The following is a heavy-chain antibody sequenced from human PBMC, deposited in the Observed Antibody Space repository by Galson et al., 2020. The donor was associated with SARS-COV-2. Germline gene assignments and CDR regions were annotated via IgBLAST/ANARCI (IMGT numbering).Heavy chain of an antibody. CDR3: ARNGRDCSGGICYGAEYFQH. V-gene: IGHV3-11*06. Sequence: GESLKISCAASGYSFSDYYMSWIRQAPGKGLEWDSYIRSSGSYTNYEDPVKDRLPISRDNAKKSQYLQMNSLRVEDTAVYYCARNGRDCSGGICYGAEYFQHWGQGTLVIVSS. J-gene: IGHJ1*01. D-gene: IGHD2-15*01. CDR2: IRSSGSYT. CDR1: GYSFSDYY.